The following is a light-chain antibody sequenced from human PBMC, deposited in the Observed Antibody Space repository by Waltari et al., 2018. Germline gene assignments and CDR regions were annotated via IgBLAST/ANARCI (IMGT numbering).Light chain of an antibody. Sequence: QSALTQPASVSGSPGQSITISCTGTLRDIGSYHLVSWYRQLPGQAPQLIIYEVTNRPSGVSHRFSASKSGNSASLTISGLQAEDEADYYCCSFAGSTTWVFGGGTTVTVL. CDR3: CSFAGSTTWV. V-gene: IGLV2-23*02. CDR1: LRDIGSYHL. J-gene: IGLJ3*02. CDR2: EVT.